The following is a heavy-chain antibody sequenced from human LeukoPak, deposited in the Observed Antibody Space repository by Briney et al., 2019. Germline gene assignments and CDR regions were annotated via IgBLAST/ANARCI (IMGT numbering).Heavy chain of an antibody. CDR3: ARVHKYCSGISCYRFDP. J-gene: IGHJ5*02. Sequence: PSETLSLTCAVSGGSISSAHWWSWVRQPPVKGLEWIGEVDHSGSTKYNPALKSRVTISVDKSKNQFSQRLSSVTAADTAVYYCARVHKYCSGISCYRFDPWGQGTLVTVSS. CDR2: VDHSGST. CDR1: GGSISSAHW. D-gene: IGHD2-2*01. V-gene: IGHV4-4*02.